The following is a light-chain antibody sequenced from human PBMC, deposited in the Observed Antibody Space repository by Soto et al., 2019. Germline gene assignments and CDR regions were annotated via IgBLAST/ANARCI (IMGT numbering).Light chain of an antibody. J-gene: IGLJ1*01. Sequence: QSVLTQHASVSGSPGQSITISCTGTSSDVGGYNYVSWYQHHPGKAPKLIIYDVSNRPSGVSNRFSGSKSGNTASLTISWLQPEDEADYYCSSYTTSNTRQIVFGTGTKVTVL. CDR1: SSDVGGYNY. V-gene: IGLV2-14*03. CDR2: DVS. CDR3: SSYTTSNTRQIV.